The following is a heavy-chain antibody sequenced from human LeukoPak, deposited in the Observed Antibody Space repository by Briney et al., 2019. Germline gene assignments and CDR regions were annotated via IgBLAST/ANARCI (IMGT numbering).Heavy chain of an antibody. Sequence: GGSLRLSCAASRFTFSSYGMNWVRQAPGKGLEWVSSISSSGSYIYYADSVKGRFTISRDNSKNTLYLQMNSLRAEDTAVYYCAKGAAAGTDYYFDYWGQGTLVTVSS. CDR1: RFTFSSYG. D-gene: IGHD6-13*01. CDR2: ISSSGSYI. CDR3: AKGAAAGTDYYFDY. V-gene: IGHV3-21*04. J-gene: IGHJ4*02.